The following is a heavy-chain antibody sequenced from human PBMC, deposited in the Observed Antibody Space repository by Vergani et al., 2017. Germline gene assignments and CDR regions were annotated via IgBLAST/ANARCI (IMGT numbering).Heavy chain of an antibody. CDR3: ARVDWPDAFDI. J-gene: IGHJ3*02. D-gene: IGHD3-9*01. Sequence: QVQLVQSGAEVKKPGSSVKVSCKASGGTFSSYTISWVRQAPGQGLEWMGRIIPILGIANYAQKFQGRVTITADKSTSTAYMELSSLRSEDTAVYYCARVDWPDAFDIWGQGTMVTVSS. CDR2: IIPILGIA. V-gene: IGHV1-69*02. CDR1: GGTFSSYT.